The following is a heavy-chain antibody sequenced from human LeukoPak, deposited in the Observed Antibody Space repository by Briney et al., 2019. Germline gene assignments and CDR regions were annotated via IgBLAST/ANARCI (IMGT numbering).Heavy chain of an antibody. CDR1: GFTFSSYS. J-gene: IGHJ4*02. V-gene: IGHV3-21*01. D-gene: IGHD3-22*01. CDR2: ISSSSSYI. CDR3: ARDQGTTYYYDSSGHTFDY. Sequence: GGSLRLSCAASGFTFSSYSMNWVRQAPGKGLEWVSSISSSSSYIYYADSVKGRFTISRDNAKNSLYLQMNSLRAEDTAVYYCARDQGTTYYYDSSGHTFDYWGQGTLVTVSS.